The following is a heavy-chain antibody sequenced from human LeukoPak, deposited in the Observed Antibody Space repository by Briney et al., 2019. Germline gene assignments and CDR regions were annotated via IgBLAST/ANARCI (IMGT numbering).Heavy chain of an antibody. CDR1: GASISSYY. J-gene: IGHJ5*02. CDR2: IYYSGTT. Sequence: SETLSLTCTVSGASISSYYWSWIRQPPGKGLEWIGYIYYSGTTKYNPSLKSRVTISIDTSKNQFSLKVNSVTAADTAVYYCARGQPQRYNSGWYVNWFDPWSQGTLVSVSS. D-gene: IGHD6-19*01. V-gene: IGHV4-59*01. CDR3: ARGQPQRYNSGWYVNWFDP.